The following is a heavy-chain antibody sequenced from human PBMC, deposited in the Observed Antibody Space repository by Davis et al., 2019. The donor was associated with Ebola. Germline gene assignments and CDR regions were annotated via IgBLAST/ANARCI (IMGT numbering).Heavy chain of an antibody. V-gene: IGHV3-23*01. J-gene: IGHJ6*03. CDR1: GFMFSNHA. Sequence: GGSLRLSCAASGFMFSNHAMNWVRQAPGKGLEWVSGISGNGRATYYADSVKGRFTISRDRSKNTLDLQMNSLTPEDTAVYYCAKAYCADDCSYILHFYQYMDVWGKGTTVTVS. CDR2: ISGNGRAT. D-gene: IGHD2-21*01. CDR3: AKAYCADDCSYILHFYQYMDV.